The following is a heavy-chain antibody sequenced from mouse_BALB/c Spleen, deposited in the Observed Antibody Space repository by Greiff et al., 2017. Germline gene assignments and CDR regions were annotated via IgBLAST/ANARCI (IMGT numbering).Heavy chain of an antibody. J-gene: IGHJ1*01. CDR2: ISYSGST. CDR1: GDSITSGY. D-gene: IGHD1-1*01. CDR3: ARWANYYGSSYWYFDV. Sequence: VQLKQSGPSLVKPSQTLSLTCSVTGDSITSGYWNWIRKFPGNKLEYMGYISYSGSTYYNPSLKSRISITRDTSKNQYYLQLNSVTTEDTATYYCARWANYYGSSYWYFDVWGAGTTVTVSS. V-gene: IGHV3-8*02.